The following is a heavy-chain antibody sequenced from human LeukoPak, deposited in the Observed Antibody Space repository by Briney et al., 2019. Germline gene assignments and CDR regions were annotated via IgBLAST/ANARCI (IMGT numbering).Heavy chain of an antibody. CDR2: ISSSGSTI. CDR3: ARWKQQLVRGGDAFDI. J-gene: IGHJ3*02. V-gene: IGHV3-48*03. CDR1: GFTFSSYE. D-gene: IGHD6-13*01. Sequence: GGSLRLSCAASGFTFSSYEMNWVRQAPGKGLEWVSYISSSGSTIYYADSVKGRFTISRDNAKNLLYLQMNSLRAEDTAVYYCARWKQQLVRGGDAFDIWGQGTMVTVSS.